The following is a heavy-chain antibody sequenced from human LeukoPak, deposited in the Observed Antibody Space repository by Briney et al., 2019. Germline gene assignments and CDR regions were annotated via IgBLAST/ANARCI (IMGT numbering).Heavy chain of an antibody. CDR2: ISAYNGNT. CDR3: ARDYILPLETDNGDGFAI. V-gene: IGHV1-18*01. Sequence: ASVRVSCKASGYTFTSYGISWVRQAPGQGLEWMGWISAYNGNTNYAQDFQGRVTMTADTNTNTVSMELRSLRFDDTAVYFCARDYILPLETDNGDGFAIWGQGTVVTVSS. J-gene: IGHJ3*02. CDR1: GYTFTSYG. D-gene: IGHD3-3*02.